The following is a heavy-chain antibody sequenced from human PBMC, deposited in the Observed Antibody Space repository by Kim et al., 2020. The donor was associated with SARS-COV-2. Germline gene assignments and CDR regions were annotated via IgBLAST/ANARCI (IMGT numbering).Heavy chain of an antibody. J-gene: IGHJ4*02. CDR3: AKSAGSSWYELNFDY. V-gene: IGHV3-23*03. D-gene: IGHD6-13*01. Sequence: AESGKGRFTISRDNSKNTLYLQMNSLRAEDTAVYYCAKSAGSSWYELNFDYWGQGTLVTVSS.